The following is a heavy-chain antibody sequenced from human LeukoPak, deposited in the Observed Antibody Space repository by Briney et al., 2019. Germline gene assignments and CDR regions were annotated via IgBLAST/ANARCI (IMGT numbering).Heavy chain of an antibody. J-gene: IGHJ6*03. CDR3: ARDVNYYYMDV. CDR1: GGSISSYY. Sequence: SETLSLTCTVSGGSISSYYWSWIWQPPGKGLEWIGYIYYSGSTNYNPSLKSRVTISVDTSKNQFSLKLSSVTAADTAVYYCARDVNYYYMDVWGKGTTVTVSS. V-gene: IGHV4-59*01. CDR2: IYYSGST.